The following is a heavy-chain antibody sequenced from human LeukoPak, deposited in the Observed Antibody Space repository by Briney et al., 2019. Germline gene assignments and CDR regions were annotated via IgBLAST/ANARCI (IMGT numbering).Heavy chain of an antibody. Sequence: SVKVSCKASGGTFSSYAISWVRQAPGQGLEWMGGIIPIFGTANYAQKFQGRVTITADKSTSTAYMELSSLRSEDTAVYCCASPGLGYCSGGSCYSEAFDIWGQGTMVTVSS. CDR1: GGTFSSYA. CDR3: ASPGLGYCSGGSCYSEAFDI. J-gene: IGHJ3*02. D-gene: IGHD2-15*01. V-gene: IGHV1-69*06. CDR2: IIPIFGTA.